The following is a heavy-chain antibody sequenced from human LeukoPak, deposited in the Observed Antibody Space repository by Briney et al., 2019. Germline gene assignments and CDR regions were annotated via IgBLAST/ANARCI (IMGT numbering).Heavy chain of an antibody. V-gene: IGHV3-23*01. D-gene: IGHD3-16*02. CDR2: ISGSGDTT. Sequence: GGSLRLSCAASGFTFSTYGFSWVRQAPGKGLEWVSRISGSGDTTNYADSVKGRFTISRDKSRNTVYLQMDSLRAEDTAVYYCAKGMITFGGVVVTWGQGTLVTVSS. CDR1: GFTFSTYG. CDR3: AKGMITFGGVVVT. J-gene: IGHJ5*02.